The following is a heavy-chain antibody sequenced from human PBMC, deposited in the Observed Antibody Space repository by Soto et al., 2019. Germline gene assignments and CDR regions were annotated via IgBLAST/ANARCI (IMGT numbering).Heavy chain of an antibody. D-gene: IGHD3-9*01. CDR1: GFTFSSYW. CDR3: ASLRYFDWLRFDY. J-gene: IGHJ4*02. Sequence: GGSLRLSCAASGFTFSSYWMSWVRQAPGKGLEWVANIKQDGSEKYYVDSVKGRFTISRDNAKNSLYLQMNSLRAEDTAVYYCASLRYFDWLRFDYWGQGTLVTVSS. V-gene: IGHV3-7*05. CDR2: IKQDGSEK.